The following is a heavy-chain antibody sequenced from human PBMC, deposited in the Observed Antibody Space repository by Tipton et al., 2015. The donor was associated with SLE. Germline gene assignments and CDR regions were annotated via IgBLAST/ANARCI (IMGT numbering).Heavy chain of an antibody. CDR1: GASISSSNYY. V-gene: IGHV4-39*07. D-gene: IGHD3-10*01. CDR3: VGRGSVFQH. J-gene: IGHJ1*01. CDR2: IFYTGNT. Sequence: TLSLTCSVSGASISSSNYYWVWIRQLPGKGLEWIGGIFYTGNTFYTPSLKSRVTISVDTSKNQFSLKLNSLTAADTAVYYCVGRGSVFQHWGQGTLVTVSS.